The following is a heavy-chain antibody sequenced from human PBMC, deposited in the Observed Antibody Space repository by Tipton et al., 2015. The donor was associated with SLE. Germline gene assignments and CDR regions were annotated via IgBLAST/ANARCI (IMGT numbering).Heavy chain of an antibody. J-gene: IGHJ4*02. D-gene: IGHD1-26*01. Sequence: TLSLTCTVSGGSISSYFWSWIRQAPGKGLEWIGYISQSGSTKYNASLKSRVTISADTSKNHFSLRLTSVTAADTAVYYCARGPVGAIPVDYWGQGALITVSS. V-gene: IGHV4-59*01. CDR2: ISQSGST. CDR1: GGSISSYF. CDR3: ARGPVGAIPVDY.